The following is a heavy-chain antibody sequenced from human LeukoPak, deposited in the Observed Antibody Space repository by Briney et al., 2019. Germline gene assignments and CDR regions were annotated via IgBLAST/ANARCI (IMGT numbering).Heavy chain of an antibody. CDR1: GYTFTSYG. CDR2: ISAYNGNT. J-gene: IGHJ3*02. V-gene: IGHV1-18*01. Sequence: ASVKVSCKASGYTFTSYGISWVRQAPGQGLGWMGWISAYNGNTNYAQKLQGRVTMTTDTSTSTAYMELRSLRSDDTAVYYCARDPMYYYDSSGYNPRNAFDIWGQGTMVTVSS. D-gene: IGHD3-22*01. CDR3: ARDPMYYYDSSGYNPRNAFDI.